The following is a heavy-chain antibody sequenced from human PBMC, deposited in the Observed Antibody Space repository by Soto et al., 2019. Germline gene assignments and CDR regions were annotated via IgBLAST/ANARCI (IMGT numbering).Heavy chain of an antibody. J-gene: IGHJ1*01. CDR3: AIQDCTNDVCLEAAVTVGGALES. V-gene: IGHV3-74*01. CDR2: ISSDGNTT. CDR1: GFTFRKFW. D-gene: IGHD2-8*01. Sequence: EVQLVQSGGGLAQPGKSLRLSCAASGFTFRKFWMHWVRQVPGKGPVWVSYISSDGNTTDYADSVKGRVTISRDNAKDTLDLQMDSLRAEDTAVYYCAIQDCTNDVCLEAAVTVGGALESWGQGTLVTVAS.